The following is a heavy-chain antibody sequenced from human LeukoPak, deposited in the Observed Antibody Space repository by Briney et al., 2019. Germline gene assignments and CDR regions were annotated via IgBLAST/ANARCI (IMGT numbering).Heavy chain of an antibody. V-gene: IGHV4-34*01. CDR3: ARGWDSGVVVVAATEEEWFDP. D-gene: IGHD2-15*01. CDR1: GGSFSGYY. CDR2: TNHSGST. Sequence: SETLSLTCAVYGGSFSGYYWSWIRQPPGKGREWIGETNHSGSTNYNPSLKSRVTISVDTSKNQFSLKLSSVTAADTAVYYCARGWDSGVVVVAATEEEWFDPWGQGTLVTVSS. J-gene: IGHJ5*02.